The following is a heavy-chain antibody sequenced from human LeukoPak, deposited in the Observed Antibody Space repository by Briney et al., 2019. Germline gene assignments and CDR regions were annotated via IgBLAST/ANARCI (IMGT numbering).Heavy chain of an antibody. V-gene: IGHV3-23*01. J-gene: IGHJ6*02. CDR1: GFTFSTYA. Sequence: PGGSLRLSCAASGFTFSTYAMTWVRQAPGKGLEWVSVISGSGGSTYYADSVKGRFTISRDSSKNTLYLQMNSLRAEDTAVYYCAKVSVVAASRPTYYYGMDVWGQGTTVTVSS. CDR2: ISGSGGST. D-gene: IGHD2-15*01. CDR3: AKVSVVAASRPTYYYGMDV.